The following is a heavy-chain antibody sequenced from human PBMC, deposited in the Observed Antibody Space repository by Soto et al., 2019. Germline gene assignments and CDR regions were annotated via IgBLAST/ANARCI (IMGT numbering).Heavy chain of an antibody. CDR3: ARGGSNWNDRHFDY. V-gene: IGHV4-59*01. CDR1: GCSISSYY. CDR2: IYYSGST. J-gene: IGHJ4*02. Sequence: EILSLTCTVSGCSISSYYWSWFRQPPGKGLEWIGYIYYSGSTNYNPSLKSRVTISVDTSKNQFSLKLSSVTAADTAVYYCARGGSNWNDRHFDYWGQGTLVTVSS. D-gene: IGHD1-20*01.